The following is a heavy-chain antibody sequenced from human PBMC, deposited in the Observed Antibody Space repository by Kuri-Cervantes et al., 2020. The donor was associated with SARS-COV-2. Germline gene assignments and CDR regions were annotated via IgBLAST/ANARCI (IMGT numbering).Heavy chain of an antibody. D-gene: IGHD3-22*01. V-gene: IGHV4-59*11. Sequence: SETLSLTCTVSGGSISSHYWSWIRQPPGKGPEWIGYIYYSGSTNYNPSLKSRVTISVDTSKNQFSLKLSSVTAADTAVYYCARGGGYYDSSGYYYFDYWGQGTLVTVSS. CDR1: GGSISSHY. J-gene: IGHJ4*02. CDR2: IYYSGST. CDR3: ARGGGYYDSSGYYYFDY.